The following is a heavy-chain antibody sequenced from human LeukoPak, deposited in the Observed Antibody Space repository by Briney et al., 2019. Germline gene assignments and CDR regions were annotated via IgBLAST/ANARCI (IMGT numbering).Heavy chain of an antibody. CDR1: GFTFSSYN. Sequence: PGGSLRLSCAASGFTFSSYNMNWVRQAPGKGLEWVSSISSSSSYIYYADSVKGRFTISRDNAKNSLYLQMNSLRAEDTALYYCAKGRSNSILYYFDYWGQGTLVTVSS. J-gene: IGHJ4*02. CDR3: AKGRSNSILYYFDY. D-gene: IGHD3-10*01. V-gene: IGHV3-21*04. CDR2: ISSSSSYI.